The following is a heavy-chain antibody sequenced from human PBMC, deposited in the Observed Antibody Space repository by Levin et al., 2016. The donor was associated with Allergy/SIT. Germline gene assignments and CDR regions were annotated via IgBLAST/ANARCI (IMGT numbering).Heavy chain of an antibody. Sequence: SETLSLTCAVYGGSFSGYYWSWIRQPPGKGLEWIGEINHSGSTNYNPSLKSRVTISVDTSKNQFSLKLSSVTAADTAVYYCARRELSPSNWFDPWGQGTLVTVSS. D-gene: IGHD3-16*02. V-gene: IGHV4-34*01. CDR3: ARRELSPSNWFDP. J-gene: IGHJ5*02. CDR1: GGSFSGYY. CDR2: INHSGST.